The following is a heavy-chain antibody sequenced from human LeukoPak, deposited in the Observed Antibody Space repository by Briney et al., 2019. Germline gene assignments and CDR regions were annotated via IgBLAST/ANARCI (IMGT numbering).Heavy chain of an antibody. V-gene: IGHV1-2*02. J-gene: IGHJ5*02. CDR1: GYTFTCYY. D-gene: IGHD5-12*01. CDR3: ARQSGHIVFNWFDP. CDR2: INPNSGGT. Sequence: ASVKDSCKASGYTFTCYYMHWVRQAPGQGLEWMGWINPNSGGTNYAQKFQGRVTMTRDTSISTAYMELSRLRSDDTAAYYCARQSGHIVFNWFDPWGQGTLVTVSS.